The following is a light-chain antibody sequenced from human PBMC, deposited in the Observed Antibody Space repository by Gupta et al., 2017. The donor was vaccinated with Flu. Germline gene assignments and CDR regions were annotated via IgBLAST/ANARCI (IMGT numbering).Light chain of an antibody. CDR1: PYVLYISNNKNY. CDR3: QQYYSTPWT. Sequence: NCKCSPYVLYISNNKNYLAWYQRTPGQPPTLLTYWASSRYSGVPGRFSGSGSGTDFTLTISGLQAADVAVYYCQQYYSTPWTFGQGTSVESK. CDR2: WAS. J-gene: IGKJ1*01. V-gene: IGKV4-1*01.